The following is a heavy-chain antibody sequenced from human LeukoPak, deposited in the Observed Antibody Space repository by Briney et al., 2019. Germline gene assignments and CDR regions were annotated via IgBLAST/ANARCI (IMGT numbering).Heavy chain of an antibody. J-gene: IGHJ4*02. Sequence: GGSLRLSRAASGFTFSSYWMSWVRQAPGKGLEWVANIKQDGSEKYYVDSVKGRFTISRDNAKNSLYLQMNSLRAEDTAVYYCARGYYDFWSGYYHGFDYWGQGTLVTVSS. V-gene: IGHV3-7*01. CDR2: IKQDGSEK. CDR1: GFTFSSYW. D-gene: IGHD3-3*01. CDR3: ARGYYDFWSGYYHGFDY.